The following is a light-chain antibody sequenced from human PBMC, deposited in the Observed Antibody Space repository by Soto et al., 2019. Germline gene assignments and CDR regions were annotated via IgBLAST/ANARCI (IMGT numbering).Light chain of an antibody. CDR3: QQHGTSPIT. Sequence: EIVLTQSPGTLSLSPGERATLSCRASQSVSNNYLAWYQQKPGQAPRLVIYGASSRATGIPDRFSASGSGTDFTLTISRLEPEDFAVYYCQQHGTSPITFGQGTRLEIK. J-gene: IGKJ5*01. CDR1: QSVSNNY. CDR2: GAS. V-gene: IGKV3-20*01.